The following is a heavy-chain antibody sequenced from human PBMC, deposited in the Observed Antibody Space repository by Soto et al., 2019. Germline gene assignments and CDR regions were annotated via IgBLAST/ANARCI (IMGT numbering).Heavy chain of an antibody. Sequence: VQLVQSGAEVKKPGASVTISCKASGYTFYTYYIHWVRQAPGQGLEWMGIINPSGGTTDYAQKFKGRVTVTRDTSASTVFMYLCGLRSADTAVYYCARGDVDTTMLFDYWGQGTLVTVSS. CDR3: ARGDVDTTMLFDY. D-gene: IGHD5-18*01. V-gene: IGHV1-46*02. CDR1: GYTFYTYY. CDR2: INPSGGTT. J-gene: IGHJ4*02.